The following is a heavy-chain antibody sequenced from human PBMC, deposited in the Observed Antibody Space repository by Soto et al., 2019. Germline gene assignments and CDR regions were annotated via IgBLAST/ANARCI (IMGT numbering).Heavy chain of an antibody. Sequence: GGSLRLSCAASGFTFSSHGMHWVRQAPGKGLEWVAVISFDGINKYYADSVKGRFTTSRDNSKNTLYLQMNSLRREDTAVYYCASRVPHGTYGAPYFQHWGQGTLVTVSS. V-gene: IGHV3-30*03. CDR1: GFTFSSHG. J-gene: IGHJ1*01. D-gene: IGHD1-26*01. CDR3: ASRVPHGTYGAPYFQH. CDR2: ISFDGINK.